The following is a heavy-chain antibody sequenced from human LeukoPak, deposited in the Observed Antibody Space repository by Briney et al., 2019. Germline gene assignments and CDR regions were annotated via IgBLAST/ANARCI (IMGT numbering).Heavy chain of an antibody. D-gene: IGHD5-18*01. J-gene: IGHJ6*02. CDR2: INSDGSTT. Sequence: GGSLRLSRAASGFTFTTYWMHWVRQAPGKGLVWVSHINSDGSTTSYADSVKGRFTISRDNAKNTLYLQMNSLRAEDTAVYYCARDAVDTANAVWGQGTTVTASS. CDR3: ARDAVDTANAV. CDR1: GFTFTTYW. V-gene: IGHV3-74*01.